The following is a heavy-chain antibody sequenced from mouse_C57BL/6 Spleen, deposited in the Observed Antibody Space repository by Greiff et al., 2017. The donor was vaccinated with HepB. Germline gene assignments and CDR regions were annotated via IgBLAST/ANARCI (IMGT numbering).Heavy chain of an antibody. CDR3: ARSGDYDGEFAY. Sequence: QVQLKESGPELVKPGASVKISCKASGYAFSSSWMNWVKQRPGKGLEWIGRIYPGDGDTNYNGKFKGKATLTADKSSSTAYMQLSSLTSEDSAVYFCARSGDYDGEFAYWGQGTLVTVSA. CDR1: GYAFSSSW. D-gene: IGHD2-4*01. V-gene: IGHV1-82*01. CDR2: IYPGDGDT. J-gene: IGHJ3*01.